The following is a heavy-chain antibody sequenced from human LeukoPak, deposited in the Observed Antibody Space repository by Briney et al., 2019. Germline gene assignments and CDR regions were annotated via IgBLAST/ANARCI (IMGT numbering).Heavy chain of an antibody. J-gene: IGHJ4*02. CDR1: GGSFSGYY. D-gene: IGHD3-16*02. V-gene: IGHV4-34*01. CDR3: ARAEIKLYNQRRYCFDY. CDR2: IDHSGST. Sequence: KPSETLSLTCAVYGGSFSGYYWSWIRQPPGKGLEWIGEIDHSGSTNYNPSLKSRVTISVDTSKNQFSLKLSSVTAADTAVYYCARAEIKLYNQRRYCFDYWGQGTLVTVSS.